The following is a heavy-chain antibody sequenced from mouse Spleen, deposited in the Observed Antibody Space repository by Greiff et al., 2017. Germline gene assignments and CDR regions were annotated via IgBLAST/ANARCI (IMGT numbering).Heavy chain of an antibody. Sequence: VQLQQPGAELVKPGASVKLSCKASGYTFTSYWMHWVKQRPGQGLEWIGEIDPSDSYTNYNQKFKGKATLTVDKSSSTAYMQLSSLTSEDSAVYYCAIYYGNPAWFAYWGQGTLVTVSA. CDR3: AIYYGNPAWFAY. CDR2: IDPSDSYT. D-gene: IGHD2-1*01. J-gene: IGHJ3*01. CDR1: GYTFTSYW. V-gene: IGHV1-69*02.